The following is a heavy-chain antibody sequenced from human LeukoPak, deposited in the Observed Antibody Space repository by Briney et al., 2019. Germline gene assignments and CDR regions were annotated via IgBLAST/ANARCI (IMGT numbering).Heavy chain of an antibody. CDR1: GSSISSYY. D-gene: IGHD4-17*01. CDR3: ARDPGDEDYGESYFDY. J-gene: IGHJ4*02. Sequence: SETLSLTCTVSGSSISSYYWSWIRQPPGKGLEWIGYIYYSGSTNYNPSLKSRVTISVDTSKNQFSLKLTSVTAADTAVYYCARDPGDEDYGESYFDYWGQGTLVTVSS. CDR2: IYYSGST. V-gene: IGHV4-59*01.